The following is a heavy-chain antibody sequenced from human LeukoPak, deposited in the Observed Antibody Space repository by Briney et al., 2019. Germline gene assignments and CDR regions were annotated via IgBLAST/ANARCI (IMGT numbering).Heavy chain of an antibody. CDR1: GYTLTELS. J-gene: IGHJ5*02. CDR2: FDPEDGET. CDR3: AVGATRRFWFDP. V-gene: IGHV1-24*01. Sequence: RASVKVYCKVSGYTLTELSMHWVRQAPGKGLEWMGGFDPEDGETIYAQKFQGRVTMTEDTSTDTAYMELSSLRSEDTAVYYCAVGATRRFWFDPWGQGTLVTVSS. D-gene: IGHD1-26*01.